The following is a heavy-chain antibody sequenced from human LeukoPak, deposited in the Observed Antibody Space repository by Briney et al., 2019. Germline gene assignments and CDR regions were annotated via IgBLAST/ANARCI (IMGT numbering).Heavy chain of an antibody. CDR3: AREGLRYPDYFDY. CDR2: IKQDGSEK. CDR1: GFTFSSYW. Sequence: GGSLRLSCAASGFTFSSYWMSWVRQAPGKGLEWVANIKQDGSEKYYVDSVKGRFTISRDNAKNSLYLQMNSLRTEDTAVYYCAREGLRYPDYFDYWGQGTLVTVSS. V-gene: IGHV3-7*01. J-gene: IGHJ4*02. D-gene: IGHD5-12*01.